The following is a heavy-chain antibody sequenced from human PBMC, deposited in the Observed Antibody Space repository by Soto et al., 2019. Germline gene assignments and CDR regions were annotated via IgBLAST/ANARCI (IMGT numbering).Heavy chain of an antibody. V-gene: IGHV3-23*01. J-gene: IGHJ1*01. D-gene: IGHD6-19*01. CDR1: GFTFSSYA. CDR3: AKLTRGHQRIAVAGTLSFFQH. Sequence: GGSLRLSCAASGFTFSSYAMSWVRQAPGKGLEWVSAISGSGGSTYYADSVKGRFTISRDNSKNTLYLQMNSLRAEDTAVYYCAKLTRGHQRIAVAGTLSFFQHWGQGTLVTVSS. CDR2: ISGSGGST.